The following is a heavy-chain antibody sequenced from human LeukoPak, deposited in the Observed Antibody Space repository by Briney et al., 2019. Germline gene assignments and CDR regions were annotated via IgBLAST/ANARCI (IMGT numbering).Heavy chain of an antibody. Sequence: GGSLRLSCAASGFTFNRNAISWVRQAPGKGLERVSTIGGSGDKTFYADSVKGRFTISRDNSKNMVHLQMNSLTGEDTALYYCVRRGDASSGWGDHDFWGQGALVTVSS. V-gene: IGHV3-23*01. D-gene: IGHD6-19*01. CDR1: GFTFNRNA. J-gene: IGHJ4*02. CDR2: IGGSGDKT. CDR3: VRRGDASSGWGDHDF.